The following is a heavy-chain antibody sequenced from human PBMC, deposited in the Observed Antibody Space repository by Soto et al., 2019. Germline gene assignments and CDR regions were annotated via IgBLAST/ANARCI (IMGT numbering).Heavy chain of an antibody. CDR3: ARNRTYSPGFYYYGMDV. CDR2: IYPGDSDT. D-gene: IGHD5-12*01. J-gene: IGHJ6*02. V-gene: IGHV5-51*01. Sequence: GESLKISFKGSGYSFTTYWIDWVRQIPGKGLEWMGVIYPGDSDTRYSPSFQGQVTISADKSTAYLQCSSLKASDTAIYYCARNRTYSPGFYYYGMDVWGQGTTVTVSS. CDR1: GYSFTTYW.